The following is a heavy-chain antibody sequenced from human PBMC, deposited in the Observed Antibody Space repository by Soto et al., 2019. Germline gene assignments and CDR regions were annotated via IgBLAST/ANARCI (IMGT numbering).Heavy chain of an antibody. CDR3: ARDPRGNYVPYYFDY. CDR1: GGTFSSYA. CDR2: IIPIFGTA. Sequence: QVQLVQSGAEVRKPGSSVKVSCKASGGTFSSYAISWVRQAPGQGLEWMGGIIPIFGTANYAQKFQGRVTITADKSTSTAYMELSSLRSEDTAVYYCARDPRGNYVPYYFDYWGQGTLVTVSS. D-gene: IGHD1-7*01. V-gene: IGHV1-69*06. J-gene: IGHJ4*02.